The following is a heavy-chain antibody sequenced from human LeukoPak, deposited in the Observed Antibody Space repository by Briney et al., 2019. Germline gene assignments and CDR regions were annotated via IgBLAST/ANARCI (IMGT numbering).Heavy chain of an antibody. D-gene: IGHD3-22*01. J-gene: IGHJ3*02. CDR1: GGSISSYY. CDR2: IYYSGST. V-gene: IGHV4-59*12. Sequence: SETLSLTCTVSGGSISSYYWSWIRQPPGKGLEWIGYIYYSGSTNYNPSLKSRVTISVDTSKNQFSLKLSSVTAADTAVYYCARDGLYYYDSSGYRNDAFDIWGQGTMVTVSS. CDR3: ARDGLYYYDSSGYRNDAFDI.